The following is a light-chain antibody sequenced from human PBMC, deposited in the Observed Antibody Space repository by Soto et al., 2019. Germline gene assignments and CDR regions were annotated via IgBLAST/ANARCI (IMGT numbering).Light chain of an antibody. Sequence: IVLSQSPGSLSLSTSEIATLSFKASQSVSNNYLAWYQQKPGQAPRLLIYGASNRATGIPDRFSGSGSGTDFTLTISILEPEDFAVYYCQQYGSSVTFGQGTKV. V-gene: IGKV3-20*01. CDR2: GAS. CDR3: QQYGSSVT. CDR1: QSVSNNY. J-gene: IGKJ1*01.